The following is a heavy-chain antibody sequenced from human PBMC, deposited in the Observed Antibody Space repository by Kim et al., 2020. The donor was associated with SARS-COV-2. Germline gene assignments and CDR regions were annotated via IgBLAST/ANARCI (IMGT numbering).Heavy chain of an antibody. CDR3: ARLSSNWNRVNWFDP. J-gene: IGHJ5*02. CDR1: GDSIRSYY. V-gene: IGHV4-59*08. CDR2: MYYTGNT. D-gene: IGHD1-1*01. Sequence: SETLSLTCTVSGDSIRSYYWSWIRQPPGKGLEWVGCMYYTGNTYYNPSLNGRVTISVDTSKNQFSLKLSSVTAADTAVYYCARLSSNWNRVNWFDPWGQGTLVTVSS.